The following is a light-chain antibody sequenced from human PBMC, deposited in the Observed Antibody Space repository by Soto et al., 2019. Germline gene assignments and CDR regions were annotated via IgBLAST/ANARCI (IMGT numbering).Light chain of an antibody. CDR3: QQSYRSRWT. CDR1: QSIASY. V-gene: IGKV1-39*01. CDR2: AAS. J-gene: IGKJ1*01. Sequence: DIPLTQSPSSLSASVGDKVSITCRASQSIASYLNWYQQKPGKAPKLLIYAASSLQSGVPSRFSGSGSGTDFTLTISSLQPEDFATYYCQQSYRSRWTFGQGTKVEI.